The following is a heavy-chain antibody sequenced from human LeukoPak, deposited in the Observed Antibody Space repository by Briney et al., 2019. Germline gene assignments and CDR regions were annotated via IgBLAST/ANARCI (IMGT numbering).Heavy chain of an antibody. CDR2: IGTAGDT. Sequence: HSGGSLRLSCAASGFTFSSYDMHWVRQATGKGLEWVSAIGTAGDTYYPGSVKGRFTISRENAKNSLYLQMNSLRAGDTAVYYCARDFGGNPSDWYFDLWGRGTLVTVSS. CDR3: ARDFGGNPSDWYFDL. J-gene: IGHJ2*01. D-gene: IGHD4-23*01. V-gene: IGHV3-13*01. CDR1: GFTFSSYD.